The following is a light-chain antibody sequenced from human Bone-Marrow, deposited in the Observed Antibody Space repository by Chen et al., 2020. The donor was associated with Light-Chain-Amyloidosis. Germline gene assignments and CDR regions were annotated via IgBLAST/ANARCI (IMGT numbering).Light chain of an antibody. V-gene: IGLV2-11*01. Sequence: QAALTQPRSVSGSPGQSVSISCTGTSSDVGGYDFVSWYQKHPVKAPKLMIYDVSKRPSGVPDRVSGSKSGTTASLTISGLQADDEADYYCCSYAGSYSLYVFGSGTKVTVL. J-gene: IGLJ1*01. CDR1: SSDVGGYDF. CDR3: CSYAGSYSLYV. CDR2: DVS.